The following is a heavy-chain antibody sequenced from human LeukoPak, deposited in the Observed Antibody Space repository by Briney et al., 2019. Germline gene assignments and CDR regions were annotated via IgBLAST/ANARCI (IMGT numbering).Heavy chain of an antibody. CDR1: GGSSSGYY. CDR3: ASGGSAIFGRRNLFDP. Sequence: PSETLSLTCAVYGGSSSGYYWSWIRQPPGKGLEWIGEINHSGSTNYNPSLKSRVTISVDTSKNQFSLKLSSVTAADTAVYYCASGGSAIFGRRNLFDPWGQGTLVTVSS. V-gene: IGHV4-34*01. J-gene: IGHJ5*02. D-gene: IGHD3-3*01. CDR2: INHSGST.